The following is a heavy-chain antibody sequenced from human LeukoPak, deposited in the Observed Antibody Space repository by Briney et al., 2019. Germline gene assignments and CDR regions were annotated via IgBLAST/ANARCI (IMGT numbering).Heavy chain of an antibody. CDR3: AIVVELLGGAFDI. J-gene: IGHJ3*02. CDR1: GGTFSNYG. Sequence: ASVKASCKASGGTFSNYGISWMRRAPGQGLEWMGGIIPIFGTVNYAQKFQGRVTITADESTSTAYMELSSMRSEDTAVYYCAIVVELLGGAFDIWGQGTMVTVSS. D-gene: IGHD2-15*01. CDR2: IIPIFGTV. V-gene: IGHV1-69*13.